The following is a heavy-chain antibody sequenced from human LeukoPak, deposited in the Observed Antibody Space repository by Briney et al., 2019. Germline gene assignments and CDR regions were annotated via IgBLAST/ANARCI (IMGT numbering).Heavy chain of an antibody. CDR3: ARDYYGSGSYFDY. CDR1: GLTISTYW. Sequence: GGSLRLSCAASGLTISTYWMHWVRQAPGKGLEWVSYISSSSSTIYYADSVRGRFTISRDNAKNSLYLQMNSLRDEDTSVYYCARDYYGSGSYFDYWGQGTLVTVSS. D-gene: IGHD3-10*01. CDR2: ISSSSSTI. J-gene: IGHJ4*02. V-gene: IGHV3-48*02.